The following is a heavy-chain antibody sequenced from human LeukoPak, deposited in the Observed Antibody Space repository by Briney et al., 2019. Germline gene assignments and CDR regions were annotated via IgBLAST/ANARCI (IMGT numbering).Heavy chain of an antibody. D-gene: IGHD3-10*01. J-gene: IGHJ4*02. CDR2: INTDSGGT. CDR1: GAIFSTYY. Sequence: ASVKVSCKVSGAIFSTYYIQWVRQAPGAGLEWVGWINTDSGGTNSAPKFQGRVSMTTDKSISTAYLELTRLTSDDTAMYYCARYWELWGQGTLVTVSS. CDR3: ARYWEL. V-gene: IGHV1-2*02.